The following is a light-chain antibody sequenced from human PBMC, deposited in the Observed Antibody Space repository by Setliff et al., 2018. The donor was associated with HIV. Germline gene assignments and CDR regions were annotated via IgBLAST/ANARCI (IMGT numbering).Light chain of an antibody. CDR1: SSDVGGYNY. CDR2: EVS. J-gene: IGLJ1*01. V-gene: IGLV2-14*01. CDR3: TSYTSSYTLV. Sequence: QSALTQPASVSGSPGQSITISCTGTSSDVGGYNYVSWYQQHPGKAPKVMTYEVSNRPSGVSNRFSGSKSGNTASLTISGLQAEDEADYHCTSYTSSYTLVVGTGTKVTVL.